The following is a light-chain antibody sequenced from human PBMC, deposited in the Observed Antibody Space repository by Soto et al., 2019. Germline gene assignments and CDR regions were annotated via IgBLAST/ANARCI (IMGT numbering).Light chain of an antibody. V-gene: IGLV2-11*01. CDR2: DVS. CDR1: SSDVGGYYY. J-gene: IGLJ1*01. Sequence: QSVLPQPRSVSGSPGQSVTISCTGTSSDVGGYYYVSWYQQHPGKAPKVMIYDVSKRPSGVPDRFSGSKSGNTASLTISGLQAEDEADYYCCSFAGTYTTSNVFGTGTKVTVL. CDR3: CSFAGTYTTSNV.